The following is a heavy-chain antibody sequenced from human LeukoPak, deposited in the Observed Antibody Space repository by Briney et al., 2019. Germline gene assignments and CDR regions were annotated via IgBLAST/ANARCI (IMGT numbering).Heavy chain of an antibody. CDR3: ARPHAYSSGWYYFDY. CDR2: IIPIFGTA. Sequence: ASVKVSCKASGGTFSSYAISWVRQAPGQGLEWMGGIIPIFGTANYAQKFRGRVTITADESTSTAYMELGSLRSEDTAVYYCARPHAYSSGWYYFDYWGQGTLVTVSS. CDR1: GGTFSSYA. V-gene: IGHV1-69*13. D-gene: IGHD6-19*01. J-gene: IGHJ4*02.